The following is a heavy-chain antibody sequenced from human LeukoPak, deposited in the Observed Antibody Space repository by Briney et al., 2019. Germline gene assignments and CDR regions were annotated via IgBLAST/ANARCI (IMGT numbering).Heavy chain of an antibody. CDR3: ARDPYYTNSFDY. CDR2: INPNGGGT. D-gene: IGHD3-10*01. J-gene: IGHJ4*02. CDR1: GYTFAGYY. Sequence: ASVKVSCKASGYTFAGYYIHWVRQAPGQGLEWMGRINPNGGGTKYAQKFQGRVTVTGDTSINTAYMELSRLKSDDTAVYYCARDPYYTNSFDYWGQGTLVTVSS. V-gene: IGHV1-2*02.